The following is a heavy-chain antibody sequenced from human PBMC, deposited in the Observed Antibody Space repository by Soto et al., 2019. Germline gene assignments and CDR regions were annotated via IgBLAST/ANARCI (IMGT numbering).Heavy chain of an antibody. V-gene: IGHV4-39*01. CDR2: MDYSGST. CDR3: ARRQWLRIFVC. D-gene: IGHD5-12*01. CDR1: GGSISASSYY. J-gene: IGHJ4*02. Sequence: QVLLQESGPGLVKPSETLSLTCTVSGGSISASSYYWGWIRQPPGKGLEWIGSMDYSGSTYYNPSLKSRVTISVDTSKNQFSLKLSSLTAADTAVYYCARRQWLRIFVCWGQGTLVTVSS.